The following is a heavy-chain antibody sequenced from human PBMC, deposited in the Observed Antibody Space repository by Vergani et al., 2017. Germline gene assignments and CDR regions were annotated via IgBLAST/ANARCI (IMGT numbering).Heavy chain of an antibody. CDR1: GGSISSTSYY. CDR3: ARGVTLVAAAIQKYYYMDV. J-gene: IGHJ6*03. CDR2: INHSGST. Sequence: QLQLQESGPGLVKPSETLSLTCTVSGGSISSTSYYWGWIRQPPGKGLEWIGEINHSGSTNYNPSLKSRVTISVDTSKNQFSLKLSSVTAADTAVYYCARGVTLVAAAIQKYYYMDVWGKGTTVTVSS. D-gene: IGHD2-2*02. V-gene: IGHV4-39*07.